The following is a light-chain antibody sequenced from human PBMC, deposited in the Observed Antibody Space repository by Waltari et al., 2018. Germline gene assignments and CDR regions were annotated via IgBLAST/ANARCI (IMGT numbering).Light chain of an antibody. Sequence: DIQMTQSPSSLSASVGDRVTVTCRASQTISSYLNWYQQTPGKAPKLLIYAASRLQSGVPSRFSGIGSGTDFTLTISSLQPEDFATYYCQQSYSTPFTFGPGTKVDIK. V-gene: IGKV1-39*01. CDR1: QTISSY. CDR3: QQSYSTPFT. J-gene: IGKJ3*01. CDR2: AAS.